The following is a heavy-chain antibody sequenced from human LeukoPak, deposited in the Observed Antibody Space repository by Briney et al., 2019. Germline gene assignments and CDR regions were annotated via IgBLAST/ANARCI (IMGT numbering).Heavy chain of an antibody. Sequence: SETLSLTCTVSGGSMGISSYYWGWIRQPPGKGLEWIGSIFRTGSTYYSASLKSRVSISVDTSKNHIALKLTSVTAADTAVYFCARRVGFYGSGSLNYFDPWGQGILVSVSS. CDR3: ARRVGFYGSGSLNYFDP. V-gene: IGHV4-39*02. J-gene: IGHJ5*01. CDR2: IFRTGST. D-gene: IGHD3-10*01. CDR1: GGSMGISSYY.